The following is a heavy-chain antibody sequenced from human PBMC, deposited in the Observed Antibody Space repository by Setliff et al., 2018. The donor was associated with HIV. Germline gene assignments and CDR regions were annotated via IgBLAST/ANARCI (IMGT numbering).Heavy chain of an antibody. D-gene: IGHD3-22*01. CDR1: GFTTSSFS. CDR2: ISGSGSTT. J-gene: IGHJ4*02. V-gene: IGHV3-23*01. CDR3: TTGYDADYYDSGGHYYIDY. Sequence: GGSLRLSCAASGFTTSSFSMYWVRQAPGKGLQWVSSISGSGSTTNYADSVKGRFTISRDNSKSTLYLQMNSLQTEDTAVYYCTTGYDADYYDSGGHYYIDYWGQGTLVTVSS.